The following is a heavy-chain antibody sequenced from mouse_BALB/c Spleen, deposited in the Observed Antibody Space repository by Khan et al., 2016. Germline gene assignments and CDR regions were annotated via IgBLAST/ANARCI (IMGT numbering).Heavy chain of an antibody. J-gene: IGHJ2*01. D-gene: IGHD6-1*01. CDR1: GFTFSNYW. CDR3: WILQ. V-gene: IGHV6-6*02. CDR2: IRLKSDDYVT. Sequence: EVKLEESGGGLVQPGGSMKLSCVASGFTFSNYWMNWVRQSPEKGLEWVAEIRLKSDDYVTHYAESVKGRFSISSAESKIIVYLHMNNLRAEDTGIYYCWILQWGQGTTLTVSS.